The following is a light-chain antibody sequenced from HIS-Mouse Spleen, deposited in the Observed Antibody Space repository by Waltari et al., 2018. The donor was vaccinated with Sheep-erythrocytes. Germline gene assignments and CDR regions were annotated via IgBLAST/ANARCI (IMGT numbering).Light chain of an antibody. J-gene: IGLJ1*01. V-gene: IGLV1-44*01. CDR1: SSNIGSNT. CDR3: AAWDDSLNGYV. Sequence: QSVLTQPPSASGTPGQRVTISCSGSSSNIGSNTVNWYQQLPGTAPKLMIYEGSKRPSGVSNRFSGSKSGTSASLAISGLQSEDEADYYCAAWDDSLNGYVFGTGTKVTVL. CDR2: EGS.